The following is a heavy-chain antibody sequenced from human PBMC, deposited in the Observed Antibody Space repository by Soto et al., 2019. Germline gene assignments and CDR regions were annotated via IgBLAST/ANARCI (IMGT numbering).Heavy chain of an antibody. Sequence: PSETLSLTCSVSGASVSAYYWSWVRQPPGKGLEWIGYIYHTGSTFYNDSLKSRVTMSMDTSKNQLSLTLNSVTAADTAVYYCARESAGSGKNNGFDPWGQGTLVTVSS. V-gene: IGHV4-59*02. CDR3: ARESAGSGKNNGFDP. CDR1: GASVSAYY. CDR2: IYHTGST. D-gene: IGHD3-10*01. J-gene: IGHJ5*02.